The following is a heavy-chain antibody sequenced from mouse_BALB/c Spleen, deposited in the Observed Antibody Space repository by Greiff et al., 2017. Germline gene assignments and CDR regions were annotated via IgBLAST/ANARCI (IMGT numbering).Heavy chain of an antibody. V-gene: IGHV1-14*01. CDR3: ARVITTVVAPYAMDY. CDR2: INPYNDGT. D-gene: IGHD1-1*01. J-gene: IGHJ4*01. Sequence: QLQQSGPELVKPGASVKMSCKASGYTFTSYVMHWVKQKPGQGLEWIGYINPYNDGTKYNEKFKGKATLTSDKSSSTAYMELSSLTSEDSAVYYCARVITTVVAPYAMDYWGQGTSVTVSS. CDR1: GYTFTSYV.